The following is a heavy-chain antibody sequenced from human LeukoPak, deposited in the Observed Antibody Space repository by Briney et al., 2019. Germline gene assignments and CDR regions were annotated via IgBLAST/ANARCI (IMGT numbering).Heavy chain of an antibody. V-gene: IGHV3-7*04. J-gene: IGHJ6*02. CDR2: INQDGREK. CDR1: QFTFSNYW. Sequence: GGSLRLSCTASQFTFSNYWMNWVRQAPGKGLEWVANINQDGREKNYVDSVKGRFTISRDNAKDSLYLQMNSLRAGDTAVYYCARYASPLEGMDVWGQGTTVSVSS. CDR3: ARYASPLEGMDV.